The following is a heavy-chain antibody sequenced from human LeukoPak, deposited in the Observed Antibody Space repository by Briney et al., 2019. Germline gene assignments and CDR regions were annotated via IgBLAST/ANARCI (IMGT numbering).Heavy chain of an antibody. J-gene: IGHJ4*02. CDR1: GGSISDAAYY. CDR3: ARDHPIYDILTGYFFDY. D-gene: IGHD3-9*01. CDR2: VFYSGST. V-gene: IGHV4-31*03. Sequence: PSQTLSLTCTVSGGSISDAAYYWSWIRQHPGEGLEWIGYVFYSGSTSYNPSLKSRVTISVDTSKNQFSLKLTSVTAADTAVYYCARDHPIYDILTGYFFDYWGQGTLVTVSS.